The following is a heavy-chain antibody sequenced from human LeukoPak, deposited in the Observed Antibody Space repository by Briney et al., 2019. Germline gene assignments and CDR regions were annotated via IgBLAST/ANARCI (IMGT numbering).Heavy chain of an antibody. CDR2: FYYSGST. V-gene: IGHV4-39*01. CDR3: ARHMGTVVTGTGGDAFDT. CDR1: GASVSSSSYY. J-gene: IGHJ3*02. D-gene: IGHD2-8*02. Sequence: SETLSLTCTVSGASVSSSSYYWGWIRQPPGKGLGWIGTFYYSGSTYYNPSLKSRVTISVDRSKNQFSLKLTSVTAADTAVHHCARHMGTVVTGTGGDAFDTWGQGTMVTVSS.